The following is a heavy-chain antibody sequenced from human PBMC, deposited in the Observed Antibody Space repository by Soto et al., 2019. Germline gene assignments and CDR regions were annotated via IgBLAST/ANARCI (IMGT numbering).Heavy chain of an antibody. V-gene: IGHV3-21*01. CDR1: GFTFSSYS. D-gene: IGHD3-10*01. CDR2: ISSTSNYI. Sequence: GGSLRLSCAASGFTFSSYSMNWVRQAPGKGLEWVSSISSTSNYIYYADSVKGRFIISRDNAKNSLYVQMNSPRAEDTAVYYCARDTTYYYSASGSYYRRYLDYWGLGTLVTVSS. J-gene: IGHJ4*02. CDR3: ARDTTYYYSASGSYYRRYLDY.